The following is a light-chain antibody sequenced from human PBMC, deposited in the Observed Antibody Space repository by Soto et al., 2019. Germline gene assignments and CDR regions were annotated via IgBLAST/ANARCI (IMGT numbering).Light chain of an antibody. CDR1: SSDVGSYNL. CDR2: EGS. Sequence: QSALTQPASVSGSPGQPITISCTGTSSDVGSYNLVSWYQQHPGKAPKLMIYEGSKRPSGVSNRFSGSKSGNTASLTISGLQAEDEADYYCSSYAGSTTFVVFGGGTKLTVL. CDR3: SSYAGSTTFVV. V-gene: IGLV2-23*03. J-gene: IGLJ2*01.